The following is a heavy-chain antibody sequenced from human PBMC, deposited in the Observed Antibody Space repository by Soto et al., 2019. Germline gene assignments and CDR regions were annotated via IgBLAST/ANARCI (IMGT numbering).Heavy chain of an antibody. CDR1: ADTFNDYY. J-gene: IGHJ6*03. Sequence: QVQLVQSGAEVKKPGASVTVSCRSSADTFNDYYIHWVRQAPGQGLEWMGWINPNGGVTKYAQKFQGWVTMTRDTSIRTVYMQLSRLRSDDTAVYYCARESGGATATLDYYYFYMDVWGTGTTVTVSS. D-gene: IGHD5-12*01. CDR2: INPNGGVT. V-gene: IGHV1-2*04. CDR3: ARESGGATATLDYYYFYMDV.